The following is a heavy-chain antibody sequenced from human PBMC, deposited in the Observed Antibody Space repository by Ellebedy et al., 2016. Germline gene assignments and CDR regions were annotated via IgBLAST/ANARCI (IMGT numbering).Heavy chain of an antibody. CDR3: AVEGSASDAFEI. V-gene: IGHV4-30-4*01. CDR2: IYYSGST. J-gene: IGHJ3*02. Sequence: SETLSLXXNVSGGSITSGDYYWSWIRQPPGKGLEWIGYIYYSGSTYYNPSLRSRLTISLDTSKSQFSLRLTSVIAADTAVYYCAVEGSASDAFEIWGQGTMDTVSS. D-gene: IGHD2-2*01. CDR1: GGSITSGDYY.